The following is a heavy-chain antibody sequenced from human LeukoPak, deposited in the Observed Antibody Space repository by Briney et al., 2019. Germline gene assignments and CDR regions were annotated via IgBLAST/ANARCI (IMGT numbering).Heavy chain of an antibody. CDR2: IRSKAYGGTA. V-gene: IGHV3-49*04. CDR3: TRVQRYYDSSGYSYYFDY. CDR1: GFTFGDYA. Sequence: PGGSLRLSCTASGFTFGDYAMSWVRQAPGKGLEWVGFIRSKAYGGTAEYAASVKGRFTISRDDSKSIAYLQMNSLKTEDPAVYYCTRVQRYYDSSGYSYYFDYWGQGTLVTVSS. J-gene: IGHJ4*02. D-gene: IGHD3-22*01.